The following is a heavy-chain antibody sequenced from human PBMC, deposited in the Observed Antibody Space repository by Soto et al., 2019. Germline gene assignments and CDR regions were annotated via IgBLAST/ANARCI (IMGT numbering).Heavy chain of an antibody. Sequence: VQLVESGGGVVQPGRSLRLSCAASGFTFSSYGMHWVRQAPGKGLEWVAVIWYDGSNKYYADSVKGRFTISRDNSKNTLYLQMNSLRAEDTAVYYCAREEGRGALDYWGQGTLVTVSS. J-gene: IGHJ4*02. CDR3: AREEGRGALDY. CDR2: IWYDGSNK. V-gene: IGHV3-33*01. D-gene: IGHD2-15*01. CDR1: GFTFSSYG.